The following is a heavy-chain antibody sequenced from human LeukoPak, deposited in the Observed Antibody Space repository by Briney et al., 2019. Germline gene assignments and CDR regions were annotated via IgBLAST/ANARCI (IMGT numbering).Heavy chain of an antibody. Sequence: PGGSLRLSCAASGFTFSSYAMHWVRQAPGKGLEWVAFIRYDGSNKYYADSVKGRFTISRDNSKNTLYLQMNSLRAEDTAVYYCAKESTTVTTPGAFDIWGQGTMVTVSS. CDR1: GFTFSSYA. CDR3: AKESTTVTTPGAFDI. CDR2: IRYDGSNK. J-gene: IGHJ3*02. V-gene: IGHV3-30*02. D-gene: IGHD4-17*01.